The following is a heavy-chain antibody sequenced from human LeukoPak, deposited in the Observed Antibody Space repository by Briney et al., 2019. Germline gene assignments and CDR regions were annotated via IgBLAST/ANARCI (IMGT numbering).Heavy chain of an antibody. CDR2: ISSSSSPI. J-gene: IGHJ3*02. D-gene: IGHD2-21*01. V-gene: IGHV3-48*04. CDR1: GFTFSSYN. CDR3: ARWKPILASDAFDI. Sequence: PGGSLRLSCAASGFTFSSYNMGWVRQAPGKGLEWVSYISSSSSPIYYADSVKGRFTISRDNAKNSLFLQMNSLRAEDTAVYYCARWKPILASDAFDIWGQGTMVTVSS.